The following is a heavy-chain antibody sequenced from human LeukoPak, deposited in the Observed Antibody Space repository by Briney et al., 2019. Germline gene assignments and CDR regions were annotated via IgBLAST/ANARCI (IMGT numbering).Heavy chain of an antibody. V-gene: IGHV3-7*01. CDR1: GFTFSSYG. J-gene: IGHJ4*02. CDR2: IKQDASQE. Sequence: GGSLRLSCAASGFTFSSYGMHWVRQASGKGPEWVAHIKQDASQEDHVDSVKGRFTISRDNAKNSLYLQMNSLRAEDTAVYYCARGVVYPTWSGPHWSDYWGQGTLVTVSS. D-gene: IGHD3-3*01. CDR3: ARGVVYPTWSGPHWSDY.